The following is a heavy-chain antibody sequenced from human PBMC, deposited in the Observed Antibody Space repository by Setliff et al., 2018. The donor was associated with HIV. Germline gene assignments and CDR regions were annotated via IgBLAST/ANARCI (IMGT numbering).Heavy chain of an antibody. D-gene: IGHD3-16*01. CDR3: ARMGGDLTHFAY. Sequence: PTLVNPTQTVTLTCSFSGFSISTNGVSVSWVRRPPGRALDWLARIDWDGETHYTTSLKTRLTISKDTTNNRVVLTMTNMDPVDTATYFCARMGGDLTHFAYWGPGTLVTVSS. J-gene: IGHJ4*02. V-gene: IGHV2-70*19. CDR1: GFSISTNGVS. CDR2: IDWDGET.